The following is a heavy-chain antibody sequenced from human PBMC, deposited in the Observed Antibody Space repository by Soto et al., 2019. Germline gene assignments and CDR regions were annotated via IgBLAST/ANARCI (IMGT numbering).Heavy chain of an antibody. J-gene: IGHJ4*02. CDR2: FDPEDGET. CDR1: GYTLTELS. D-gene: IGHD4-17*01. Sequence: ASVKVSCKVSGYTLTELSMHWVRQAPGKGLEWMGGFDPEDGETIYAQKFQGRVTMTEDTSTDTAYMELSSLRSEDTAVYYCATVPRPLYGDYFYYFDYWGQGTLVTVSS. V-gene: IGHV1-24*01. CDR3: ATVPRPLYGDYFYYFDY.